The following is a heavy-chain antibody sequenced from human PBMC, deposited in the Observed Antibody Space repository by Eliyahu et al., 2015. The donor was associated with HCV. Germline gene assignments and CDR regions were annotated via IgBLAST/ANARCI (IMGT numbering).Heavy chain of an antibody. CDR2: INPNSGGT. D-gene: IGHD7-27*01. J-gene: IGHJ6*02. Sequence: QVQLVQSGAEVKKPGASXKVSCKASGYTFXXYYMHWVRQAPGQGLEWMGWINPNSGGTNYAQKFQGWVTMTRDTSISTAYMELSRLRSDDTAVYYCARDHLRRTGDGVYGMDVWGQGTTVTVSS. V-gene: IGHV1-2*04. CDR1: GYTFXXYY. CDR3: ARDHLRRTGDGVYGMDV.